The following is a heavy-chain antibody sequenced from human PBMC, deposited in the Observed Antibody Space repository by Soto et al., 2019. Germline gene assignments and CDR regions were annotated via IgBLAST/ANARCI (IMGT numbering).Heavy chain of an antibody. CDR2: ISAYNGNT. V-gene: IGHV1-18*01. CDR1: GYTFTSYG. Sequence: QVQLVQSGAEVKKPGASVKVYCKASGYTFTSYGISWVRQAPGQGLEWMGWISAYNGNTNYAQKLQGRVTMTTDTSTSTAYMELRSLRSDDPAVYYCARVSHYYGSGGGYNWFDPWGQGTLVTVSS. J-gene: IGHJ5*02. CDR3: ARVSHYYGSGGGYNWFDP. D-gene: IGHD3-10*01.